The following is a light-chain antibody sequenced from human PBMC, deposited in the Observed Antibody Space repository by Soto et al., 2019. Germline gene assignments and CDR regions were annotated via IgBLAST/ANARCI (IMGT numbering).Light chain of an antibody. CDR3: TSYAASNNRGV. CDR1: SSDVAGYNY. Sequence: QSVLTQPPSASGSPGQSVTISCTGTSSDVAGYNYIAWYQHHPGKAPKLIIYEVNRRPSGVPDRFSGSKSGNTASLTVSGLQAEDEADYYCTSYAASNNRGVFGSGTKVTVL. V-gene: IGLV2-8*01. J-gene: IGLJ1*01. CDR2: EVN.